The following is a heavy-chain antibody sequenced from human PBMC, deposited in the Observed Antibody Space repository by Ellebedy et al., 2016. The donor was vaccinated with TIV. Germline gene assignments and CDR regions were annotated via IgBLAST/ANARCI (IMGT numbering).Heavy chain of an antibody. V-gene: IGHV3-11*01. CDR3: ARDDYGDYSSYYYYYGMDV. CDR2: ISSSGSTI. CDR1: GFTFSDYY. D-gene: IGHD4-17*01. J-gene: IGHJ6*02. Sequence: GESLKISCAASGFTFSDYYMSWIRQAPGKGLEWVSYISSSGSTIYYADSVKGRFTISRDNAKNSLYLQMNSLRAEDTAVYYCARDDYGDYSSYYYYYGMDVWGQGTTVTVSS.